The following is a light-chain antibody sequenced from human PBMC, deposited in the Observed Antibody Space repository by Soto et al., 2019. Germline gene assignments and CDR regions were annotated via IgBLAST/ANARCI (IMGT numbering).Light chain of an antibody. CDR1: SSDVGGYNY. Sequence: QSALTQPASMSGSPGQSITISCTGTSSDVGGYNYVSWYQQHPGKAPKLMIYDVSNRPSGVSNRLSGSKSGNTASLTISGLQAEDEADYYCSSYTSSSTVVFGGGTKVTVL. J-gene: IGLJ2*01. CDR2: DVS. CDR3: SSYTSSSTVV. V-gene: IGLV2-14*01.